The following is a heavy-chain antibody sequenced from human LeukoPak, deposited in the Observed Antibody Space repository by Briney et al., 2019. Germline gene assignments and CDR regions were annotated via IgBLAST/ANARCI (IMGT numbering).Heavy chain of an antibody. Sequence: GGSLRLSCAASGLTLSGYWMHWVRQAPGKGLVWVSRINGDASSTSYADSVKGRFTISRDNAKSTLYLQMNSLRVEDTAVYYCARARGNTYGYFAYWGQGTLVTVSS. CDR2: INGDASST. V-gene: IGHV3-74*01. D-gene: IGHD5-18*01. CDR1: GLTLSGYW. J-gene: IGHJ4*02. CDR3: ARARGNTYGYFAY.